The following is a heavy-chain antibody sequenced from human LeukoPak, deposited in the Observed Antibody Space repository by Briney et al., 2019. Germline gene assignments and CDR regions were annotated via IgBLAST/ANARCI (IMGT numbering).Heavy chain of an antibody. D-gene: IGHD3-22*01. CDR3: AGNYYDSSGYYYPVDY. J-gene: IGHJ4*02. Sequence: SETLSLTCTVSGGSISSYYWSLIRQPAGKGLEWIGYIYYSGSTNYNPSLKSRVTISVDTSKNQFSLKLSSVTAADTAVYYCAGNYYDSSGYYYPVDYWGQGTLVTVSS. CDR2: IYYSGST. V-gene: IGHV4-59*01. CDR1: GGSISSYY.